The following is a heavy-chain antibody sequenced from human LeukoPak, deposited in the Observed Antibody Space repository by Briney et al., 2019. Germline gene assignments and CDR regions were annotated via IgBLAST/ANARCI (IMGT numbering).Heavy chain of an antibody. Sequence: ASVTVSCKASGYTFTTYAISWVRQAPGQGLEWMALIRADNGNTNSAQKFQGRITLTTDTSTSTAYMEMKSLTSDDTAIYYCTRGLGDYNTNYFPVSGYWGQGTLVTVSS. D-gene: IGHD4/OR15-4a*01. CDR3: TRGLGDYNTNYFPVSGY. J-gene: IGHJ4*02. CDR1: GYTFTTYA. V-gene: IGHV1-18*01. CDR2: IRADNGNT.